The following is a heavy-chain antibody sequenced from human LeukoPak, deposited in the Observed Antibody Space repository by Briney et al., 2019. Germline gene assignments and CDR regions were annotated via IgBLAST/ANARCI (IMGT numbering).Heavy chain of an antibody. CDR1: GYSISSGYY. CDR3: ASSSSVISYFDY. D-gene: IGHD6-6*01. Sequence: SETRSLTCTVSGYSISSGYYWGWIRQPPGKGLEWIGTIFHSGSTYYNPSLKSRVAISVDTSKNQFSLKLSSVTAADTAVYYCASSSSVISYFDYWGQGTLVTVSS. J-gene: IGHJ4*02. V-gene: IGHV4-38-2*02. CDR2: IFHSGST.